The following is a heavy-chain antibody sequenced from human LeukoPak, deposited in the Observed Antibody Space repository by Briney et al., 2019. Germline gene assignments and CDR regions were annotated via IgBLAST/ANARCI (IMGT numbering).Heavy chain of an antibody. Sequence: SETLSLTCTVSGGSISSYYWSWIRQPPGKGLEWIGYIYYSGSTNYNPSLKSRVTISVDTSKNQFSLKLSSVTAADTAVYYCAKGNYGLGAFDIWGQGTMVTVSS. V-gene: IGHV4-59*01. CDR1: GGSISSYY. CDR2: IYYSGST. J-gene: IGHJ3*02. D-gene: IGHD1-7*01. CDR3: AKGNYGLGAFDI.